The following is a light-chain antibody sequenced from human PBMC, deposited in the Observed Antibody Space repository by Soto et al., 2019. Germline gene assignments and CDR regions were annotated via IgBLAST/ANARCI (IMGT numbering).Light chain of an antibody. V-gene: IGKV3-15*01. J-gene: IGKJ4*01. CDR2: AAS. Sequence: EVLMTQSPATLSVSPAQSATLSGRANQTISNLLAWYQQKPGQAPRLLIYAASNRATGVSARFSGSGSGTEFTLTISRLQSEDFTIYYCQYYNNWVATFGGGTKVDIK. CDR3: QYYNNWVAT. CDR1: QTISNL.